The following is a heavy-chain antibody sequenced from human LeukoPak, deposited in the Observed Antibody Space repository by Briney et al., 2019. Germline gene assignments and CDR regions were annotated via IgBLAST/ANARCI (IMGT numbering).Heavy chain of an antibody. D-gene: IGHD4-17*01. CDR2: TSYDGSNK. CDR3: AGDSVTTGYFFDY. J-gene: IGHJ4*02. CDR1: GFTFSSYW. Sequence: GGSLRLSCAASGFTFSSYWMHWVRQAPGKGLEWVAVTSYDGSNKYYADSVKGRFTISRDDSKNTLYLQMNSLRAEDTAVYYCAGDSVTTGYFFDYWGQGTLVTVSS. V-gene: IGHV3-30-3*01.